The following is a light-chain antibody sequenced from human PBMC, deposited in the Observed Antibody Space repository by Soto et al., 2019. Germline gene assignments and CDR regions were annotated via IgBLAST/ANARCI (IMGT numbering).Light chain of an antibody. CDR2: EDN. J-gene: IGLJ1*01. CDR3: QSYHSSTPYV. Sequence: FMLTQPHSVSESPGKTVTISCTRSSGSIASGYVQWYQQRPGSAPTTVIYEDNQRPSGVPDRFSGSIDTSSNSASLTISGLKTEDEADYYCQSYHSSTPYVFGTGTKVTVL. V-gene: IGLV6-57*03. CDR1: SGSIASGY.